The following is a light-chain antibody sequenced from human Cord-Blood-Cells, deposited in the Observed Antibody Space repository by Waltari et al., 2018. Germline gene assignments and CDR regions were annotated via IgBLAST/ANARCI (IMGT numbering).Light chain of an antibody. Sequence: DIQMTQSPSSLSASVGDRVTITCRASQSITSYLNWYQEKPGKAPKLLTYAASSLQSGGPSRFSGSGSGTDVTRTISSLQPEDFATYYCQQSYSTPYTFGQETKLEIK. CDR2: AAS. CDR1: QSITSY. V-gene: IGKV1-39*01. J-gene: IGKJ2*01. CDR3: QQSYSTPYT.